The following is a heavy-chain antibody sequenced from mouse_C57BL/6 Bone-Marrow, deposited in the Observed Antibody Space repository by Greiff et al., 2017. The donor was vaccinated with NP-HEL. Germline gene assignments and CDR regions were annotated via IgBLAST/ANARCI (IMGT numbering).Heavy chain of an antibody. CDR3: YYGSSPLYYAMDY. D-gene: IGHD1-1*01. V-gene: IGHV1-58*01. J-gene: IGHJ4*01. CDR1: GYTFTSYG. Sequence: VQLKESGAELVRPGSSVKMSCKTSGYTFTSYGINWVKQRPGQGLEWIGYIYIGNGYTEYNEKFKGKATLTSDTSSSTAYMQLSSLTSEDSAISLYYYGSSPLYYAMDYWGQGTSVTVSS. CDR2: IYIGNGYT.